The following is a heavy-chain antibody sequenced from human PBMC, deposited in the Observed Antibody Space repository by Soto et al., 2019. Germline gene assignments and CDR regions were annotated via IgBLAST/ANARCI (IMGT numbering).Heavy chain of an antibody. Sequence: EVPMLESGGGLVQPGGSLRLSCEVSGFTFTSYAMNWVRQAPGKGLEWVAGMTSSGSGTFYADSVKGRFTISRDNFRNTLYLELSTVREDDTAVYFCAKDLRNIGARPWFKCFDDWGQGTLVTVSS. CDR1: GFTFTSYA. V-gene: IGHV3-23*01. J-gene: IGHJ4*02. D-gene: IGHD6-6*01. CDR2: MTSSGSGT. CDR3: AKDLRNIGARPWFKCFDD.